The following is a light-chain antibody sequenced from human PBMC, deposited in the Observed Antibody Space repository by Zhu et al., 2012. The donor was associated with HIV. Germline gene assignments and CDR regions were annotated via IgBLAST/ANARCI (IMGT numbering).Light chain of an antibody. Sequence: EIVMTQSPATLSVSPGERATLSCRASQTVNSNLAWYQQRLGQAPRLLIYGASTRATGLPARFSGSGSGTEFTLTISSLQSEDFAVYYCQQYDEWPRTFGQGTKLEIK. CDR3: QQYDEWPRT. CDR1: QTVNSN. CDR2: GAS. V-gene: IGKV3-15*01. J-gene: IGKJ2*02.